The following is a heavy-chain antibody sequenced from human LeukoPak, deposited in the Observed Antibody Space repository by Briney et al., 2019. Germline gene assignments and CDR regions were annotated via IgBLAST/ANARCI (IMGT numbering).Heavy chain of an antibody. J-gene: IGHJ4*02. Sequence: YSGGSTYYADSVKGRLTISRDNSKNTLYLQMNSLRAEDTAVYYCASSSSGYSYYFNYWGQGTLVTVSS. V-gene: IGHV3-53*01. D-gene: IGHD3-22*01. CDR2: YSGGST. CDR3: ASSSSGYSYYFNY.